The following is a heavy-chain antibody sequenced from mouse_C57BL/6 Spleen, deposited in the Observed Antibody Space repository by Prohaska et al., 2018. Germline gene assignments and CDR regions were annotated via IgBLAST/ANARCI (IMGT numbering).Heavy chain of an antibody. V-gene: IGHV14-3*01. CDR2: IDPANGNT. J-gene: IGHJ4*01. D-gene: IGHD1-1*01. CDR3: ARSLYYGSPLYAMDY. Sequence: EVQLQQSVAELVRPGASVKLSCTASGFNIKNTYMHWVKQRPEQGLEWIGRIDPANGNTKYAPKFQGEATITADTSSNTAYLQLSSLTSEDTAIYYCARSLYYGSPLYAMDYWGQGTSVTVSS. CDR1: GFNIKNTY.